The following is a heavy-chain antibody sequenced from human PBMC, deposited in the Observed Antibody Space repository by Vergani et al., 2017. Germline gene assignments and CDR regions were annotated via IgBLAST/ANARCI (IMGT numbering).Heavy chain of an antibody. CDR3: ARGASGDYVSSFDY. Sequence: QVQLVESGGGVVQPGRSLRLSCAASVFTFSSYAMHWVRQAPGKGLECVAVISYDGSNKYYADSVKGRFTISRDNSKNTLYLQMNSLRAEDTAVYYCARGASGDYVSSFDYWGQGTLVTVSS. CDR2: ISYDGSNK. V-gene: IGHV3-30-3*01. D-gene: IGHD4-17*01. CDR1: VFTFSSYA. J-gene: IGHJ4*02.